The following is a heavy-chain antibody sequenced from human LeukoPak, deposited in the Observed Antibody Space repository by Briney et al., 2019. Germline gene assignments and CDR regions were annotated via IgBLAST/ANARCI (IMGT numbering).Heavy chain of an antibody. CDR1: GGSISSYY. Sequence: SETLSLTCTVSGGSISSYYWSWIRQPPGKGLEWIGYIYYSGSTNYNPSLKSRVTISVDTSKNQFSLKLSSVTAADTAVYYCARAEAGVLSRELGYFDYWGQGTLVTVSS. D-gene: IGHD1-26*01. CDR3: ARAEAGVLSRELGYFDY. CDR2: IYYSGST. J-gene: IGHJ4*02. V-gene: IGHV4-59*01.